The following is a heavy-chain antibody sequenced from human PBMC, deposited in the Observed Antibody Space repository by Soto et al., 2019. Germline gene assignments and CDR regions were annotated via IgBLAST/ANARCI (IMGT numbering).Heavy chain of an antibody. J-gene: IGHJ2*01. CDR2: ISGGGDAT. V-gene: IGHV3-23*01. CDR3: ARKVSGSTGRPDLWYFDL. CDR1: GFTYSGYA. Sequence: EVQLLDSGGGLIQPGGSLRLSCAASGFTYSGYALTWVRQAPGKGLEWVSAISGGGDATFYADSVKGRFTISRDNSKNHLYLQMNTLRAEDTAVYYCARKVSGSTGRPDLWYFDLCGRGTLVTVSS. D-gene: IGHD3-10*01.